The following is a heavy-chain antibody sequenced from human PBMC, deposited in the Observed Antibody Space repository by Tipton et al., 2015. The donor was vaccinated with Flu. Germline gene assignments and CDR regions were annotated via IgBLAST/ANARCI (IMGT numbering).Heavy chain of an antibody. J-gene: IGHJ3*02. CDR1: GFTFDSYA. CDR2: ISWNSDI. Sequence: SLRLSCAASGFTFDSYAMHWVRQAPGKGLEWVSGISWNSDIDYADSVKGRFTISRDNARNSLYLQMNSLRVEDTALYYCAKAYESTGYYPFAFDIWGQGTMVTVAS. V-gene: IGHV3-9*01. D-gene: IGHD3-22*01. CDR3: AKAYESTGYYPFAFDI.